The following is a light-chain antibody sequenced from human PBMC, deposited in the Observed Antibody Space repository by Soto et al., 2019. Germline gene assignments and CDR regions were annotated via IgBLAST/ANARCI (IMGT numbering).Light chain of an antibody. V-gene: IGLV2-23*01. J-gene: IGLJ2*01. Sequence: QAASVSGSPGQSITISCTGTSSDVGSYDLVSWYQRHPGKAPKLMIYEGSKRPSGVSNRFSGSKSDNTASLTISGLQAEDEADYYCCSYAGSSTVAFGGGTKLTVL. CDR2: EGS. CDR1: SSDVGSYDL. CDR3: CSYAGSSTVA.